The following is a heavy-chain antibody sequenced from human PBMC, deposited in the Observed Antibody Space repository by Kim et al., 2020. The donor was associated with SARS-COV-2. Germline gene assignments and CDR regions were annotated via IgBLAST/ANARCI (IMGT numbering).Heavy chain of an antibody. D-gene: IGHD6-19*01. CDR2: ISYSGNT. Sequence: SETLSLTCTVSGGSISSYYWSWVRQPPGKGLEWIGYISYSGNTNYHPSLKSRVTISVDTSKNHFSLKLSSVTAADTAVYYCARRNYYTIALACYYSYFDV. J-gene: IGHJ6*03. V-gene: IGHV4-59*08. CDR1: GGSISSYY. CDR3: ARRNYYTIALACYYSYFDV.